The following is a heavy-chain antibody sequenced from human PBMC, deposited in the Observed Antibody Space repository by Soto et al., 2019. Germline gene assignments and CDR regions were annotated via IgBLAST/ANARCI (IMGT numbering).Heavy chain of an antibody. CDR3: AGDGGRPPGGIDY. D-gene: IGHD1-26*01. Sequence: QVQLVQSGAEVKKPGSSVKVSCKASGGTFSSYSINWVRQAPGQGLEWMGEIIPIFGTANYAQKFQGRVTITADESTSTAYMGLSSPGTEDTAVYFCAGDGGRPPGGIDYWGQGTLVTVSS. V-gene: IGHV1-69*01. J-gene: IGHJ4*02. CDR2: IIPIFGTA. CDR1: GGTFSSYS.